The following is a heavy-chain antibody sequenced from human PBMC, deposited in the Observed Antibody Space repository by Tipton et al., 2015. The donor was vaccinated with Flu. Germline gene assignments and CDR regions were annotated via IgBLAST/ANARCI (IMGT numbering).Heavy chain of an antibody. Sequence: GSLRLSCAASGFTFSSYSMNWVRQAPGKGLEWVSSISSSGSYIYYADSVKGRFTISRDNAKNSLYLQMNSLRAEDTAVYYCARVSSKSAFDWLGGWNDAFDIWGQGTMVTVSS. D-gene: IGHD3-9*01. CDR3: ARVSSKSAFDWLGGWNDAFDI. CDR1: GFTFSSYS. CDR2: ISSSGSYI. V-gene: IGHV3-21*01. J-gene: IGHJ3*02.